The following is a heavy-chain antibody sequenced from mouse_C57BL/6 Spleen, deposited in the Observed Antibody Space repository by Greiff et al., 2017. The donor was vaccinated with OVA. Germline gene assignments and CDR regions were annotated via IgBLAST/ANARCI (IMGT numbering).Heavy chain of an antibody. V-gene: IGHV1-64*01. CDR3: AHITTVVEAY. J-gene: IGHJ2*01. CDR1: GYTFTSYW. Sequence: QVQLQQPGAELVKPGASVKLSCKASGYTFTSYWMHWVKQRPGQGLEWIGMIHPNSGSTNYNEKFKSKATLNVDKSSSTAYMQLSSLTSEDSAVYYCAHITTVVEAYWGHGPTLTVSS. CDR2: IHPNSGST. D-gene: IGHD1-1*01.